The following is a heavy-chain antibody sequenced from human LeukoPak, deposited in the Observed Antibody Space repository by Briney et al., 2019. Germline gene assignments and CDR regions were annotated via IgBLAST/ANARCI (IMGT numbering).Heavy chain of an antibody. V-gene: IGHV4-34*01. CDR1: GGSFSGYY. D-gene: IGHD3-9*01. CDR3: ARGSTYYDILTGYQLQDY. CDR2: INHSGST. Sequence: SETLSLTCAVYGGSFSGYYWSWIRQPPGKGLEWIGEINHSGSTNYNPSFKSRVTISVDTSKNQFSLKLSSVTAADTAVYYCARGSTYYDILTGYQLQDYWGRGTLVTVSS. J-gene: IGHJ4*02.